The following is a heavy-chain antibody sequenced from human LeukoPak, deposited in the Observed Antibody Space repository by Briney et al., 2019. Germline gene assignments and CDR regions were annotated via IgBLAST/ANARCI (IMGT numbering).Heavy chain of an antibody. J-gene: IGHJ5*02. D-gene: IGHD3-22*01. Sequence: PSETLSLTCTVSGGSISSYYWSWIRQPPGKGLEWIGYIYYSGSTNYNPSLKSRVTISVDTSKNQFSLKLSSVTAEDTAVYYCARTMTLFSRRWFDPWGQGTLVTVSS. CDR3: ARTMTLFSRRWFDP. CDR1: GGSISSYY. V-gene: IGHV4-59*01. CDR2: IYYSGST.